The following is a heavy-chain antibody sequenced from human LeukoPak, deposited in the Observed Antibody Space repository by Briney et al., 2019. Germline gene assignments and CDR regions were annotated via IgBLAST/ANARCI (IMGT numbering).Heavy chain of an antibody. J-gene: IGHJ4*02. CDR3: AREASTGYYRSLDY. D-gene: IGHD3-9*01. CDR1: GGSIGSFY. Sequence: SETLSLNCTVSGGSIGSFYWTWIRQPAGRGLEWIGRTYTSGSTNYNPSLKSRVTMSVDTSKSQFSLKLSSVTAADTAVYYCAREASTGYYRSLDYWGQGTLVTVSS. V-gene: IGHV4-4*07. CDR2: TYTSGST.